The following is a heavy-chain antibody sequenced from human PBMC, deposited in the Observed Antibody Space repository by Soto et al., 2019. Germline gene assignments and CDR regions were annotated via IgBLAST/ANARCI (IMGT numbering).Heavy chain of an antibody. CDR1: GFTFSSYS. CDR2: ISSSSSYI. CDR3: ARARLGRAFDI. D-gene: IGHD6-19*01. Sequence: EVQLVESGGGLAKPGGSLRLSCAASGFTFSSYSMNWVRQAPGKGLEWVSSISSSSSYIYYAESVKGRFTISRDNAKNSRYRQMNSLRAEDTAVYSCARARLGRAFDIWGQGTMVTVSS. J-gene: IGHJ3*02. V-gene: IGHV3-21*01.